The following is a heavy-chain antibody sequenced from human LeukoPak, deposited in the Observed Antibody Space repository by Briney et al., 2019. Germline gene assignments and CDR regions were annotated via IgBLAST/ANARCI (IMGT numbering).Heavy chain of an antibody. J-gene: IGHJ3*02. CDR1: GFTFSSYG. D-gene: IGHD5-18*01. V-gene: IGHV3-23*01. CDR3: AKGPGAMDTSYDAFDI. Sequence: GGSLRLSCAASGFTFSSYGMSWVRQAPGKGLEWVSAISGSGGSTYYADSVKGRFTISRDNSKNTLYLQMNSLRAEDTAVYYCAKGPGAMDTSYDAFDIWGQGTMVTVSS. CDR2: ISGSGGST.